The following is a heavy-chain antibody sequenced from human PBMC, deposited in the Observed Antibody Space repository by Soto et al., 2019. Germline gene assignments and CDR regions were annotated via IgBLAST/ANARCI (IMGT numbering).Heavy chain of an antibody. V-gene: IGHV3-23*01. J-gene: IGHJ4*02. D-gene: IGHD3-10*01. CDR3: AKAHGDRWTDFDY. CDR2: ISGSGDST. CDR1: GFTFSGYA. Sequence: EVQLLESGGGLVQPGGSLRLSCAASGFTFSGYAMSWVRQAPGKGLEWVSVISGSGDSTYYADSVKGRFTISRDNSKNTLYLQMNSLRAEDTAVYYCAKAHGDRWTDFDYWGQGTLVTVSS.